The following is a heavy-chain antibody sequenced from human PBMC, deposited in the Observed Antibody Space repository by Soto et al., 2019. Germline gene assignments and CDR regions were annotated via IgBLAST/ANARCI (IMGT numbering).Heavy chain of an antibody. CDR3: ASDPYYYASGF. J-gene: IGHJ4*02. CDR1: GYTLTELS. V-gene: IGHV1-8*01. D-gene: IGHD3-10*01. Sequence: ASVKVSCKVSGYTLTELSMHWVRQATGQGLEWMGWMNPNSGNTGYAQKFQGRVTMTRNTSISTAYMELSSLRSEDTAVYYCASDPYYYASGFWGQGTLVTVSS. CDR2: MNPNSGNT.